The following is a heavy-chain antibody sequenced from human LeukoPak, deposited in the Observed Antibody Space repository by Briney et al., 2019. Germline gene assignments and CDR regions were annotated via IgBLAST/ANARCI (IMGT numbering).Heavy chain of an antibody. CDR1: GFTFDDYA. J-gene: IGHJ6*02. CDR2: ISWNSGSI. CDR3: AKDGATADYHYYGMDV. V-gene: IGHV3-9*01. D-gene: IGHD4-17*01. Sequence: PGGSLRLSCAASGFTFDDYAMHWVRQAPGKGLEWVSGISWNSGSIGYADSVKGRFTISRDNAKNSLYLQMNSLRAEDTALYYCAKDGATADYHYYGMDVWGQGTTVTVSS.